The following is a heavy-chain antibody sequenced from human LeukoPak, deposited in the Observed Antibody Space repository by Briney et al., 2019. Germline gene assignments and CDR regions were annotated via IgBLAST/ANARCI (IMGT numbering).Heavy chain of an antibody. CDR1: GGTFSSYA. Sequence: ASVKVSCKASGGTFSSYAISWVRQAPGQGLEWMGGIIPIFGTANYAQKFQGRVTITADESTSTAYMELSSLRSEDTAVYYCARGLPYDILTGFFDYWGQGTLVTVSS. CDR3: ARGLPYDILTGFFDY. D-gene: IGHD3-9*01. J-gene: IGHJ4*02. V-gene: IGHV1-69*13. CDR2: IIPIFGTA.